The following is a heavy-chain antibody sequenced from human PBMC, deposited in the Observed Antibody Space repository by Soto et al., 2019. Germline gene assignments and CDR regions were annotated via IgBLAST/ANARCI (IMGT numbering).Heavy chain of an antibody. CDR1: GYTFTSYY. J-gene: IGHJ5*02. V-gene: IGHV1-46*03. D-gene: IGHD2-2*01. Sequence: ASVKVSCKASGYTFTSYYMHWVQQAPGQGLEWMGIINPSGGSTSYAQKFQGRVTMTRDTSTSTVYMELSSLRSEDTAVYYCARCFSSTSCYSAWFDPWGRGTLVTVSS. CDR3: ARCFSSTSCYSAWFDP. CDR2: INPSGGST.